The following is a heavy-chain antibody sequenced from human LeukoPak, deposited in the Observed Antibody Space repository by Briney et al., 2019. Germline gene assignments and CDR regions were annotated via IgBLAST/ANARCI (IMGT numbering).Heavy chain of an antibody. Sequence: SETLSLTCTVSGGSISSYYWSWIRQPPGKGLEWIGYTYYSGSTNYNPSLKSRVTISVDTSKNQFSLKLSSVTAADTAVYYCARDYSSGWYYFDYWGQGTLVTVSS. CDR2: TYYSGST. D-gene: IGHD6-19*01. V-gene: IGHV4-59*01. J-gene: IGHJ4*02. CDR1: GGSISSYY. CDR3: ARDYSSGWYYFDY.